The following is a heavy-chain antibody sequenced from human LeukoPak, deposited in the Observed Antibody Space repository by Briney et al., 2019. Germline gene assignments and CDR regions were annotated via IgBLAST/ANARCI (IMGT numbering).Heavy chain of an antibody. V-gene: IGHV3-23*01. CDR3: AKGGTMTKKGYSDY. Sequence: GGSLRLSCAASGFTFSSYAMSWVRLAPGKGLEWVSGVSGDGGYTCYADSVKGRFTISRDNSKSTLCLQMNSLRADDTAVYYCAKGGTMTKKGYSDYWGPGNLGTVSP. CDR2: VSGDGGYT. D-gene: IGHD2-15*01. CDR1: GFTFSSYA. J-gene: IGHJ4*02.